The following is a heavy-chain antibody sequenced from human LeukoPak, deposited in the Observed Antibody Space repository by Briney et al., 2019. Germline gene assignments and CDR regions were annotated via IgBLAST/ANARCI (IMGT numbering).Heavy chain of an antibody. D-gene: IGHD3-10*01. CDR2: INHSGST. CDR1: GFIFSNHY. J-gene: IGHJ4*02. Sequence: GSLRLSCAASGFIFSNHYMNWVRQPPGKGLEWIGEINHSGSTNYNPSLKSRVTISVDTSKNQFSLKLSSVTAADTAVYYCASLEISGRTHHWGQGTLVTVSS. CDR3: ASLEISGRTHH. V-gene: IGHV4-34*01.